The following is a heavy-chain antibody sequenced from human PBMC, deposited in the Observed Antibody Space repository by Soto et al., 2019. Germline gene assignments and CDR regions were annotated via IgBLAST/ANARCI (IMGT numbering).Heavy chain of an antibody. D-gene: IGHD3-3*01. CDR1: GGTFSSYA. J-gene: IGHJ6*02. CDR2: IIPIFGTA. Sequence: QVQLVQSGAEVKKPGSSVKVSCKASGGTFSSYAISWVRQAPGQGLEWMGGIIPIFGTATYAQKFQGRVTITADESTSTAYMELSSLRSEDTAVYYCARDYPPGYYMIYYGMDVWGQGTTVTVSS. V-gene: IGHV1-69*01. CDR3: ARDYPPGYYMIYYGMDV.